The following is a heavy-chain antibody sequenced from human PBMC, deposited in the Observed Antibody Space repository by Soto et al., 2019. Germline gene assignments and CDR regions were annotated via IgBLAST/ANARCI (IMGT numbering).Heavy chain of an antibody. CDR2: ISSSGSTI. V-gene: IGHV3-11*01. D-gene: IGHD3-3*01. CDR1: GFTFSDYY. Sequence: LRLSCAASGFTFSDYYMSWIRQAPGKGLEWVSYISSSGSTIYYADSVEGRFTISRDNAKNSLYLQMNSLRAEDTAVYYCARCITIFGVGMDVWGQGTTVTVSS. J-gene: IGHJ6*02. CDR3: ARCITIFGVGMDV.